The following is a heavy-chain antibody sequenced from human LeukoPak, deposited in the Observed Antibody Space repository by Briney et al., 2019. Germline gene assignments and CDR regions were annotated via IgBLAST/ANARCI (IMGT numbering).Heavy chain of an antibody. CDR3: ATVRDIVVGGGPYYFDY. V-gene: IGHV1-2*02. J-gene: IGHJ4*02. Sequence: ASLKVSCKASGYTFIGYYLHWVRQAPGQGLEWMGWINPHNGDTNYAQKFQGRVTMTRDTSITTAYMELSRLKSGDTAVYYCATVRDIVVGGGPYYFDYWGQGTLVTVSS. D-gene: IGHD2-15*01. CDR2: INPHNGDT. CDR1: GYTFIGYY.